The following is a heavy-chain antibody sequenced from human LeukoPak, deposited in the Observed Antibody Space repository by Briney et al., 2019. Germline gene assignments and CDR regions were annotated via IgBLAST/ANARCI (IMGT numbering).Heavy chain of an antibody. Sequence: GGSLRLSCAASGFTFSSYALNWVRQAPGKGLEWVSAISGSGGSTYYADSVKGRFTISRDNSKNTLYLQMNSLRAEDTAVYYCAKGRRDWRYYFDYWGQGTLVTVSS. J-gene: IGHJ4*02. CDR1: GFTFSSYA. CDR3: AKGRRDWRYYFDY. CDR2: ISGSGGST. D-gene: IGHD3-3*01. V-gene: IGHV3-23*01.